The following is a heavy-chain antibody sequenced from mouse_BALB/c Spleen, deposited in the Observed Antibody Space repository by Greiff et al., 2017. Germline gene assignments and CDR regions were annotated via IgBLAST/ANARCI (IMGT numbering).Heavy chain of an antibody. V-gene: IGHV1S127*01. D-gene: IGHD2-3*01. Sequence: QVQLQQSGPQLVRPGASVKISCKASGYSFTSYWMHWVKQRPGQGLEWIGMIDPSDSETRLNQKFKDKATLTVDKSSSTAYMQLSSPTSEDSAVYYCAREGYDGYSGFAYWGQGTLVTVSA. J-gene: IGHJ3*01. CDR2: IDPSDSET. CDR3: AREGYDGYSGFAY. CDR1: GYSFTSYW.